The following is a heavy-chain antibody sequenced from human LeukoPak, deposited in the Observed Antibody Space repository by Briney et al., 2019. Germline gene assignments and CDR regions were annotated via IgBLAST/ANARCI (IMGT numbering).Heavy chain of an antibody. D-gene: IGHD3-22*01. V-gene: IGHV3-21*01. CDR2: ISSSSYI. CDR3: ARARMIAEMDYYYYMDV. Sequence: PGGSLRLSCAASGFTFSSYSMNWVRQAPGKGLEWVSSISSSSYIYYADSVKGRFTISRDNAKNSLYLQMNSLRAEDTAVYYCARARMIAEMDYYYYMDVWGKGTTVTVSS. CDR1: GFTFSSYS. J-gene: IGHJ6*03.